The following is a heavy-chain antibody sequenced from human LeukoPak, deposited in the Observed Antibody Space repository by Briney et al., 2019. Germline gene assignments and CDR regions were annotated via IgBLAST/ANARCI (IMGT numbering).Heavy chain of an antibody. Sequence: PGGSLRLSCAPSGFTFHDYAMHWVRQAPGKGLEWVSLITGDGGSAYYADAVRGRFTISRDNSKSSLYPQMNSLRTEDTALYYCAKDFGTKRIAADAFDIWGQGTMVTVSS. D-gene: IGHD6-13*01. V-gene: IGHV3-43*02. J-gene: IGHJ3*02. CDR2: ITGDGGSA. CDR3: AKDFGTKRIAADAFDI. CDR1: GFTFHDYA.